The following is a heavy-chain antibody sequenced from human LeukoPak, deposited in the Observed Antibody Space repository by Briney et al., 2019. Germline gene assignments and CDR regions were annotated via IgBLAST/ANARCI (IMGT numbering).Heavy chain of an antibody. V-gene: IGHV1-18*01. D-gene: IGHD5-12*01. J-gene: IGHJ4*02. CDR3: AREETSGYLNDY. Sequence: ASVKVSCKASGYTFTSYGISWVRQAPGQGLEWMGWISAYNGNTIYAQKLQGRVTMTTDTSTSTAYMELRSLRSDDTAVYYCAREETSGYLNDYWGQGTLVTVSS. CDR2: ISAYNGNT. CDR1: GYTFTSYG.